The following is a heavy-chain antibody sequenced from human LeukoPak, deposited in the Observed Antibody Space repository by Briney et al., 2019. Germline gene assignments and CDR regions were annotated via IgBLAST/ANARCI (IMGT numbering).Heavy chain of an antibody. V-gene: IGHV3-23*01. J-gene: IGHJ4*02. CDR1: GFTFSSFA. CDR3: AKVLGNYYDNSGFLYPFDN. D-gene: IGHD3-22*01. CDR2: ISGTGGTT. Sequence: GGSLRLSCTASGFTFSSFAMSWVRQAPGKGLEWVSVISGTGGTTYSADSVKGRFTISRDSFKKTLYLQMNSLRAEDTAVYYCAKVLGNYYDNSGFLYPFDNWGQGTLVTVSS.